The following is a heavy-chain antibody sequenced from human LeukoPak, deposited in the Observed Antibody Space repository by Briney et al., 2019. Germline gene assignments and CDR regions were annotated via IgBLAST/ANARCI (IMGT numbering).Heavy chain of an antibody. D-gene: IGHD5-24*01. V-gene: IGHV3-74*01. Sequence: GGSLRLSCAASGFTFSSHWMHWVRQAPGKGLVWVSRINSDGSSTSYADSVKGRFTISRDNAKNTLYLQMNSLRAEGTAVYYCARDGYNTPLDYWGQGTLVTVSS. CDR2: INSDGSST. J-gene: IGHJ4*02. CDR1: GFTFSSHW. CDR3: ARDGYNTPLDY.